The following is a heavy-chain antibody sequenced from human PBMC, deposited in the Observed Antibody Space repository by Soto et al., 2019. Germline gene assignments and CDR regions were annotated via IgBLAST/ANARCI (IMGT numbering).Heavy chain of an antibody. CDR2: INAGTGNT. Sequence: QVQLVQSGAEVTKPGASVKVSCKASGYTFTSYAMHWVRQAPGQRLEWMGWINAGTGNTKYSQKFQGRVTITRDTSANTAYMEVSSLRSEDTAVYYCARAGRGSAFDYWGQGTLVTVSS. J-gene: IGHJ4*02. D-gene: IGHD1-26*01. CDR3: ARAGRGSAFDY. V-gene: IGHV1-3*01. CDR1: GYTFTSYA.